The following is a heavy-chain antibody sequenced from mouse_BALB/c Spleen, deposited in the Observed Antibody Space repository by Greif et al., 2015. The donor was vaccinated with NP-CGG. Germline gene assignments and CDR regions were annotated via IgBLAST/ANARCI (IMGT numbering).Heavy chain of an antibody. D-gene: IGHD2-3*01. V-gene: IGHV1-87*01. CDR1: GYTFTSYW. Sequence: VKLMESGAELARPGASVKLSCKASGYTFTSYWMQWVKQRPGQGLEWIGAIYPGDGDTRYTQKFKGRATLTADKSSSTAYMQLSSLASEDSAVYYCARSIYDGSYFDYWGQGTTLTVSS. CDR3: ARSIYDGSYFDY. CDR2: IYPGDGDT. J-gene: IGHJ2*01.